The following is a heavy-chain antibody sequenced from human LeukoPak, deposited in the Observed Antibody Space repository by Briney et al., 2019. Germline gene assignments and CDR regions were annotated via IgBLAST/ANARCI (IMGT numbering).Heavy chain of an antibody. V-gene: IGHV4-59*01. Sequence: SETLSLTCTVSGGSISSYYWSWIRQPPGKGLEWIGYIYYSGSTNYNPSLKSRVTISVDTSKNQFSLKLSSVTAADTAVYYCARGGSGSYYNPFVGWGQEPWSPSPQ. CDR3: ARGGSGSYYNPFVG. CDR1: GGSISSYY. J-gene: IGHJ4*02. D-gene: IGHD3-10*01. CDR2: IYYSGST.